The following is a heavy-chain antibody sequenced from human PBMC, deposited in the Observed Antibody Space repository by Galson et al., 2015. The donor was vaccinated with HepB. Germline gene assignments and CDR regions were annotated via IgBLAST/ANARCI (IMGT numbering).Heavy chain of an antibody. CDR1: GFTFSSYA. V-gene: IGHV3-23*01. CDR3: AKDPSARRYGGSHFDY. J-gene: IGHJ4*02. CDR2: ISGSGGST. Sequence: SLRLSCAAPGFTFSSYAMSWVRQAPGKGLEWVSAISGSGGSTYYADSVKGRFTISRDNSKNTLYLQMNSLRAEDTAVYYCAKDPSARRYGGSHFDYWGQGTLVTVSS. D-gene: IGHD1-26*01.